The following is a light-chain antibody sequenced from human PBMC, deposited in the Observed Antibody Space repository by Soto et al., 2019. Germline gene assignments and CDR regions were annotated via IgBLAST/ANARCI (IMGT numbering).Light chain of an antibody. CDR3: SSLAGSIFYV. V-gene: IGLV2-8*01. J-gene: IGLJ1*01. CDR2: EVN. CDR1: SSDVGGYNY. Sequence: QSVLTQPPSASGSPGQSVTISCTGTSSDVGGYNYVSWYQQHPGKAPKLMIYEVNKRPSGVPDRFSGSKSGNTASLTVSGLQAEDEADYFCSSLAGSIFYVFGTGTKVTVL.